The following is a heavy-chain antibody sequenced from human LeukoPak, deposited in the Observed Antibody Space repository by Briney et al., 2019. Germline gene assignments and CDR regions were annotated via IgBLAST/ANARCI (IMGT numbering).Heavy chain of an antibody. V-gene: IGHV3-21*01. D-gene: IGHD3-10*01. CDR3: ARDRGYGSGSSRNWFDP. Sequence: PGGSLRLSCVASGFTFSSYTMIWVRQAPGKGLEWVSSIGSNSDYIYYADSVKGRFTISRDNAKNSLFLQMNSLTADDTAVYYCARDRGYGSGSSRNWFDPWGQGTLVTVSS. CDR2: IGSNSDYI. J-gene: IGHJ5*02. CDR1: GFTFSSYT.